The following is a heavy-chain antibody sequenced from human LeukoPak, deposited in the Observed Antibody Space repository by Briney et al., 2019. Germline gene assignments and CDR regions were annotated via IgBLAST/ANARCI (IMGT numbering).Heavy chain of an antibody. J-gene: IGHJ3*02. V-gene: IGHV4-4*07. D-gene: IGHD1-14*01. CDR3: AREGEPAEDAFDI. Sequence: SETLSLTCTGSGGSITNYYWNWIRQPAGKGLEWIGRIFTSGSANYNPSLESRVTMSVDTSKNQFSLNLTSVTAADTAVYYCAREGEPAEDAFDIWGQGTMVTVSS. CDR1: GGSITNYY. CDR2: IFTSGSA.